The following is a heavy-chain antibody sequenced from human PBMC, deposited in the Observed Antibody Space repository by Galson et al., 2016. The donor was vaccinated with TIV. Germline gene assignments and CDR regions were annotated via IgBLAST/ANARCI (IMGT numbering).Heavy chain of an antibody. CDR1: GASMNDYY. CDR3: VRTDYFDYSLDR. Sequence: TLSLTCSVSGASMNDYYWSWIRQPPGKGLEWIGFIYDSGTTNYNPTLERRATISLDASRHQFFLKLTSVTAADSAVYYCVRTDYFDYSLDRWGQGTLVTVSS. J-gene: IGHJ5*02. CDR2: IYDSGTT. D-gene: IGHD3-3*01. V-gene: IGHV4-59*01.